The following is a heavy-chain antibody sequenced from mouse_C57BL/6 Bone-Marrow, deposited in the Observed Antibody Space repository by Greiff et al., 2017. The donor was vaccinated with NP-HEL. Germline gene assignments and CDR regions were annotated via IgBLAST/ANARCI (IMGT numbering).Heavy chain of an antibody. CDR1: GFTFSDYG. D-gene: IGHD1-1*01. J-gene: IGHJ3*01. CDR3: ARNYYYGSSPFAY. Sequence: EVQVVESGGGLVKPGGSLKLSCAASGFTFSDYGMHWVRQAPEKGLEWVAYISSGSSTNYYADTVKGRFTLSRDTAKNTLFLQMTSLRSEDTAMYYCARNYYYGSSPFAYWGQGTLVTVSA. V-gene: IGHV5-17*01. CDR2: ISSGSSTN.